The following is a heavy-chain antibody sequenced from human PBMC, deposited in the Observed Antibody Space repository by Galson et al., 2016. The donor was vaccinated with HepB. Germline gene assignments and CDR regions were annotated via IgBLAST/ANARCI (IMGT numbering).Heavy chain of an antibody. J-gene: IGHJ4*02. CDR1: GFTFSNYA. CDR2: ITWYGGDT. V-gene: IGHV3-43*01. Sequence: SLRLSCAASGFTFSNYAMSWVRQTPEKGPEWVSLITWYGGDTYYADSVKGRFTISRDNSKNSLYLQMNGLRTEDTALYYCAKDNPLSPGAFDYWGQGTLVTVSS. D-gene: IGHD3-16*01. CDR3: AKDNPLSPGAFDY.